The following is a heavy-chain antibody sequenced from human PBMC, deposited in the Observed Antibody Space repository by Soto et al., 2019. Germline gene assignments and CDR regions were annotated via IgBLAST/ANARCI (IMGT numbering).Heavy chain of an antibody. V-gene: IGHV3-23*01. D-gene: IGHD6-13*01. J-gene: IGHJ4*02. Sequence: GGSRILSCSASGFTFSIYAMSWVGRAPGKGLEWVSAISGSGGSTYYADSVKGRFTISRDNSKNTLYLQMNSLRAEDTAVYYCAKNKHSSSWSNFDYWGQGNLVTVSS. CDR3: AKNKHSSSWSNFDY. CDR1: GFTFSIYA. CDR2: ISGSGGST.